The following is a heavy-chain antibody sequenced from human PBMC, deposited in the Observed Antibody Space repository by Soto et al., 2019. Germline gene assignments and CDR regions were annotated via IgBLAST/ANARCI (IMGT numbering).Heavy chain of an antibody. D-gene: IGHD3-16*02. Sequence: ASVKVSCKASGYTFTSYGISWVRQAPGQGLEWMGWISAYNGNTNYAQKLQGRVTMTTDTSTSTAYMELRSLRSDDTAVYYCARDQTYDYVWGSYRYTGIPFDYWGQGTLVTVSS. V-gene: IGHV1-18*04. CDR1: GYTFTSYG. J-gene: IGHJ4*02. CDR3: ARDQTYDYVWGSYRYTGIPFDY. CDR2: ISAYNGNT.